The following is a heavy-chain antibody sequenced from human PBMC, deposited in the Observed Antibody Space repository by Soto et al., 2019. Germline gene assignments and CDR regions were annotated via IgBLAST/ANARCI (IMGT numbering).Heavy chain of an antibody. CDR2: ISSSGAST. J-gene: IGHJ4*02. Sequence: PVGSLRLSCAASAFTFSSYAMTWVRQSPGKGLEWVSTISSSGASTYYADSVKGRFTISRDNSKNTLYLQMNSLRAEDTAVYYCAKTSNGYPYYFDYWGQGALVIVSS. V-gene: IGHV3-23*01. CDR1: AFTFSSYA. CDR3: AKTSNGYPYYFDY. D-gene: IGHD3-22*01.